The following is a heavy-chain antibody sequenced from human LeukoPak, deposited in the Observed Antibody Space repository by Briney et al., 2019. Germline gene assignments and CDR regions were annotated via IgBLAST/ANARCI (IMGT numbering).Heavy chain of an antibody. V-gene: IGHV1-2*02. CDR3: ARDQVFWKDHRDWFDP. CDR2: INPNSGGT. D-gene: IGHD1-1*01. Sequence: GASVKVSCKASGYTFTSYDINWVRQATGQGLEWMGWINPNSGGTNYAQKFQGRVTMTRDTSISTAYMELSRLRSDDTAVYYCARDQVFWKDHRDWFDPWGQGTLVTVSS. CDR1: GYTFTSYD. J-gene: IGHJ5*02.